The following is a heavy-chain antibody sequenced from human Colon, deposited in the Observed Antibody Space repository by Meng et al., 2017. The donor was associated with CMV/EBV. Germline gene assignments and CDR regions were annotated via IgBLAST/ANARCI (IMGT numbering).Heavy chain of an antibody. D-gene: IGHD5-12*01. CDR2: ISAHNGYT. CDR3: AKDAIVAPRGGDH. Sequence: ASVKVSCKASGYTFNRYGISWVRQAPGQGLEWLGWISAHNGYTNYARKFQGRVNMTTDTCTSTAYMDLTSLRSDDTAVYYCAKDAIVAPRGGDHWGQGTLVTVSS. J-gene: IGHJ4*02. CDR1: GYTFNRYG. V-gene: IGHV1-18*01.